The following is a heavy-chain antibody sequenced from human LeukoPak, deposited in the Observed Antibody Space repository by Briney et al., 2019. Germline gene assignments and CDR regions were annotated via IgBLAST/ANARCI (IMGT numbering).Heavy chain of an antibody. CDR1: GFTFSSYG. CDR3: ARGSHSSSYGFDY. Sequence: PERSLRLSCAASGFTFSSYGMHWVRQAPGKGLEWVANIKQDESEKYYVDSVRGRFTISRDNAKTSLYLQMNSLRVEDTAVYYCARGSHSSSYGFDYWGQGALVTVSS. CDR2: IKQDESEK. J-gene: IGHJ4*02. D-gene: IGHD3-22*01. V-gene: IGHV3-7*01.